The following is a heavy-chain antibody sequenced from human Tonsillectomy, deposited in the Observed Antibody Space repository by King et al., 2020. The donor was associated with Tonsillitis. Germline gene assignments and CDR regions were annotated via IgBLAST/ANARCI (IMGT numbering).Heavy chain of an antibody. CDR3: ARHCTSTVPGPSALEY. D-gene: IGHD4-17*01. CDR1: SGSISIYY. CDR2: INHSGTT. J-gene: IGHJ4*02. V-gene: IGHV4-59*08. Sequence: VQLQESGPGLVKPSETLSLTCTVSSGSISIYYWSWIRQPPGKGPEWIGYINHSGTTNYNPSLKSRVTISIDTSTNQFSLRLNSVTAAATAVYYCARHCTSTVPGPSALEYWGQGTLVTVPS.